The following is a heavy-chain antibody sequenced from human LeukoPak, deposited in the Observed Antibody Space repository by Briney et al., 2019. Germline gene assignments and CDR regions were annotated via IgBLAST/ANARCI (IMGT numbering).Heavy chain of an antibody. CDR3: ARDRAYCSSTSCYPMDY. J-gene: IGHJ4*02. D-gene: IGHD2-2*01. CDR1: GGTFSSYA. Sequence: SVKVSCKASGGTFSSYAISWVRQAPGQGLEWMGGIIPIFGTANYAQKFQGRVTITADESTSTAYMELSSLRSEDTAVYYCARDRAYCSSTSCYPMDYWGQGTLVTVSS. CDR2: IIPIFGTA. V-gene: IGHV1-69*13.